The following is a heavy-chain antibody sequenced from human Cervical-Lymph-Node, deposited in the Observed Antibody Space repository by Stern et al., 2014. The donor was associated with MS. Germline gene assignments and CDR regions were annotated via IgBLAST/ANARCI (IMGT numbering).Heavy chain of an antibody. CDR3: ARDRDFSSWGDFDY. CDR2: ILPKTGDT. V-gene: IGHV1-2*02. CDR1: GYTFAGYH. J-gene: IGHJ4*02. Sequence: QVQLVESGAEVKTPGASVKVSCKASGYTFAGYHVQWVRQAPGQGLEWMGWILPKTGDTHYAQKFQGRVSMTGDTSISTAYMELSGLTFDDTATYYCARDRDFSSWGDFDYWGQGTLVTVSP. D-gene: IGHD6-13*01.